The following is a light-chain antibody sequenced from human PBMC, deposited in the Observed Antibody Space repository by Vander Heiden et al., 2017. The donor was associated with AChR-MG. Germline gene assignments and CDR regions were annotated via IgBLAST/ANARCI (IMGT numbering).Light chain of an antibody. V-gene: IGKV1D-13*01. Sequence: AIQLTQSPSSLSASVGDRVTITCRASQGISSGLAWYQQRPGKAPKLLMYEASSLESGAPSRFSGSGSGTDFTLTISSLQPEDFATYYCQQFNNPLTFGGGTKVEIK. CDR2: EAS. J-gene: IGKJ4*01. CDR1: QGISSG. CDR3: QQFNNPLT.